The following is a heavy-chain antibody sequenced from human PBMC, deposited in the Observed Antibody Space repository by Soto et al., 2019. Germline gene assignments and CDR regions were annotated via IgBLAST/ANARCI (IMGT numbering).Heavy chain of an antibody. J-gene: IGHJ6*02. CDR2: IYPGDSDV. D-gene: IGHD3-10*01. Sequence: RGESLKISCKASGYDFPNYWIGWVRQLPGKGLEWMGIIYPGDSDVRYSPSFRGQVTITADKPITTAYLQWSSLKASDTAMYYCTRPRRGYGMDVWGQGTTVTVSS. CDR1: GYDFPNYW. CDR3: TRPRRGYGMDV. V-gene: IGHV5-51*01.